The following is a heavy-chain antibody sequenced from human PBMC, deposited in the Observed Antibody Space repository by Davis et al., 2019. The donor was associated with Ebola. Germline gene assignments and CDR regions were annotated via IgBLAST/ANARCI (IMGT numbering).Heavy chain of an antibody. CDR3: TRQDGVEDY. J-gene: IGHJ4*02. D-gene: IGHD4-17*01. V-gene: IGHV3-23*01. CDR2: ISGSGGST. CDR1: GFTFSNAW. Sequence: GESLKISCAASGFTFSNAWMSWVRQAPGKGLEWVSAISGSGGSTYYADSVKGQFTISRDNSKNTLYLQMNSLKTEDTAVYYCTRQDGVEDYWGQGTLVTVSS.